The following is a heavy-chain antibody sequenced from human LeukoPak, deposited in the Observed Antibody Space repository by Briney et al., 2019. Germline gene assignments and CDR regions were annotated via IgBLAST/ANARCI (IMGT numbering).Heavy chain of an antibody. J-gene: IGHJ4*02. D-gene: IGHD2-15*01. CDR3: SRHQGAGGSGVDY. CDR2: ISGSGSGGST. CDR1: GFTFSSSA. Sequence: GGSLRLSCAASGFTFSSSAMSWVRQAPGQGLERVSSISGSGSGGSTYYADSVKGRFTISRDNSKNTLYLQMNNLKTEDTAVYYCSRHQGAGGSGVDYWGQGTLVTVSS. V-gene: IGHV3-23*01.